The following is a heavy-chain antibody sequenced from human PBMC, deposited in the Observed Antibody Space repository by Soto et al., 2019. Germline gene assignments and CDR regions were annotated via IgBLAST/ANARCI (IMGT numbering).Heavy chain of an antibody. Sequence: QVQLVQSGAEVKKPGASMKVSCTDSGYTFTTYGLSWVRQAPGQGLEWMGWISPYNGHTTYAQKLQGRVTMTTDTSTSTAFMELRSLRSEGTAIYSCARLSCEFLSGSYNVGAAHAFGIRCQGTMVTVSS. V-gene: IGHV1-18*01. CDR3: ARLSCEFLSGSYNVGAAHAFGI. CDR1: GYTFTTYG. D-gene: IGHD3-9*01. CDR2: ISPYNGHT. J-gene: IGHJ3*02.